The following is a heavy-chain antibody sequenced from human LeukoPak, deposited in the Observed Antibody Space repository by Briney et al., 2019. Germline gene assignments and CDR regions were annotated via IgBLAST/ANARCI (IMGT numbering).Heavy chain of an antibody. CDR1: GFSFSSYW. CDR3: VSTGSLLDY. Sequence: PGGSLRLSCAASGFSFSSYWMTWVRQAPGKGLEWVANIKHDGSQKYYVDSAKGRFTISRDNAKNSLYLQMNSLRAEDTAVYYCVSTGSLLDYWGQGTLVTVSS. D-gene: IGHD3-10*01. J-gene: IGHJ4*02. CDR2: IKHDGSQK. V-gene: IGHV3-7*01.